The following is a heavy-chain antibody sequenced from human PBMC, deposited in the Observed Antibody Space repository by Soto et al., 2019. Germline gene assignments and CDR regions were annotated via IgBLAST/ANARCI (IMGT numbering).Heavy chain of an antibody. D-gene: IGHD3-22*01. J-gene: IGHJ5*02. V-gene: IGHV3-9*01. CDR2: INWKSDI. CDR1: GFTFDDDA. Sequence: PGGSLRLSCAVSGFTFDDDAMHWVRQAPEKGLEWVSGINWKSDIGYADSVKGRFTISRDNAENSLYLQMNSLRAEDTAVYYCARTSKHYYDSSGLNWFDPWGQGTLVTVS. CDR3: ARTSKHYYDSSGLNWFDP.